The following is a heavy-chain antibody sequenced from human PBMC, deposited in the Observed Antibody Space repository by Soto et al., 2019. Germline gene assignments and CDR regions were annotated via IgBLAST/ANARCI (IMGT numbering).Heavy chain of an antibody. D-gene: IGHD3-10*01. V-gene: IGHV4-31*03. J-gene: IGHJ4*02. Sequence: PSETLSLTCTVSGGSISSGGYYWSWIRQHPGKGLEWIGYIYYSGSTYYNPSLKSRVTISVDTSKNQFSLKLSSVTAADTAVYYCARSYGSGSPLFDYWGQGTLVTVSS. CDR1: GGSISSGGYY. CDR3: ARSYGSGSPLFDY. CDR2: IYYSGST.